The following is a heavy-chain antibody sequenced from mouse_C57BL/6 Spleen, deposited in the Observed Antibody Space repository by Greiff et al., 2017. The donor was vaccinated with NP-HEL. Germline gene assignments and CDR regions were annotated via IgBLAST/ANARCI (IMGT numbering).Heavy chain of an antibody. CDR2: IRNKANGYTT. J-gene: IGHJ3*01. D-gene: IGHD3-3*01. CDR1: GFTFTDYY. CDR3: ARGTPWFAY. V-gene: IGHV7-3*01. Sequence: EVKLQESGGGLVQPGGSLSLSCAASGFTFTDYYMSWVRQPPGKALEWLGFIRNKANGYTTEYSASVKGRFTISRDNSQSILYLQMNALRAEDSATYYCARGTPWFAYWGQGTLVTVSA.